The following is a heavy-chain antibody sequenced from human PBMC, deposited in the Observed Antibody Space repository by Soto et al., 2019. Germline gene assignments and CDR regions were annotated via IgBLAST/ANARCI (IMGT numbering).Heavy chain of an antibody. CDR1: GFTFSSYS. D-gene: IGHD3-22*01. J-gene: IGHJ6*02. V-gene: IGHV3-21*01. CDR3: ARDLAHYYDSSGYYYGSYYYYGMDV. CDR2: ISSSSSYI. Sequence: EVQLVESGGGLVKPGGSLRLSCAASGFTFSSYSMNWVRQAPGKGLEWVSSISSSSSYIYYADSVKGRFTISRDNAKNSLYLQMNSLRAEDTAVYYCARDLAHYYDSSGYYYGSYYYYGMDVWGQGTTVTVSS.